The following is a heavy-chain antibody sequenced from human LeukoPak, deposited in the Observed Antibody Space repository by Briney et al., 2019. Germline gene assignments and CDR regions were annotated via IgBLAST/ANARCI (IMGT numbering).Heavy chain of an antibody. V-gene: IGHV4-39*07. D-gene: IGHD6-19*01. Sequence: SETLSLTCTVSGGSISSSSYYWGWIRQPPGKGLEWIGSIYYSGSTNYNPSLKSRVTISVDTSKNQFSLKLSSVTAADTAVYYCARLYSSGWPLECMDVWGQGTTVTVSS. CDR1: GGSISSSSYY. J-gene: IGHJ6*02. CDR2: IYYSGST. CDR3: ARLYSSGWPLECMDV.